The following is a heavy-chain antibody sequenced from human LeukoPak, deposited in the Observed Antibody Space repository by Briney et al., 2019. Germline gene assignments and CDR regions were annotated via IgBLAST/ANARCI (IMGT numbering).Heavy chain of an antibody. V-gene: IGHV3-23*01. CDR1: GITLGGYA. CDR3: AKLSAGAAFDY. Sequence: AGGSLRLSCATSGITLGGYAMRWVRQAPGKGLEWVSALSGSGGTASYADSVKGRFTISRDNSKNTVYLQMNNLRAEDTAVYYCAKLSAGAAFDYWGQGTMVTVSS. D-gene: IGHD3-16*02. J-gene: IGHJ4*02. CDR2: LSGSGGTA.